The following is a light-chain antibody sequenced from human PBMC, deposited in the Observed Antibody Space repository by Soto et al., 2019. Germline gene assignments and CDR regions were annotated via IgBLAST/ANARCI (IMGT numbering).Light chain of an antibody. CDR2: GVS. V-gene: IGKV3-20*01. J-gene: IGKJ2*01. CDR1: QSVSSNF. Sequence: EIVLTQSPDTLSLSPGERATLSCRASQSVSSNFFAWYQQKPGQAPRLLIHGVSSRATGTPDRFSDSGSETDFTLTISRLEPEDFAIYYCQQYGASPRTFGQGTKLEIK. CDR3: QQYGASPRT.